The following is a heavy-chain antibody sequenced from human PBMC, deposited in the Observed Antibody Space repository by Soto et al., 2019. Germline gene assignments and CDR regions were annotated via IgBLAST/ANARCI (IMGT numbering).Heavy chain of an antibody. CDR1: GFTFSNYW. CDR3: AGAPYYYFGMYV. V-gene: IGHV3-74*02. Sequence: EVQLVESGGNLVQPGGSLRLSCAASGFTFSNYWMHWVRQAPGKGLLWVSRINTDGSSTTYADSVNGRFTISRDTAKNTLTLQVNSLRAEDTAVDYRAGAPYYYFGMYVWGQGTTVTVSS. J-gene: IGHJ6*02. CDR2: INTDGSST.